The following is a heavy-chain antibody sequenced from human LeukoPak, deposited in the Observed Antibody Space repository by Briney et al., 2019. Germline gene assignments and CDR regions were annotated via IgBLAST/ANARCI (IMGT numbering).Heavy chain of an antibody. D-gene: IGHD3-22*01. CDR2: IYTSGST. CDR3: ARSYYYDTSGFDY. Sequence: SDTLSLTCNVSGGSPGSYYWNWIRQPPGKGLEWIGYIYTSGSTNYNPSLQSRVSISIHTSKNQFSLRLSSVTATDTAVYYCARSYYYDTSGFDYWGQGTLVTVSS. V-gene: IGHV4-4*09. CDR1: GGSPGSYY. J-gene: IGHJ4*02.